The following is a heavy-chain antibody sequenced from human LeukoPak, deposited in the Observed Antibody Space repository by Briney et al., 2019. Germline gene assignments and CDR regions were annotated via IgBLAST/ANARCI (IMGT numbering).Heavy chain of an antibody. V-gene: IGHV3-48*01. Sequence: GGSLRLSRAASGFTFTWHSMNWVRQAPGKGLEWVSFIGIWNSPIYYADSVRGRFTISRDNAENSIYLQMNSLRVEDTAVYYCARDRGNSIVGADFDSWGQGTLVTVSS. CDR1: GFTFTWHS. CDR3: ARDRGNSIVGADFDS. CDR2: IGIWNSPI. D-gene: IGHD1-26*01. J-gene: IGHJ4*02.